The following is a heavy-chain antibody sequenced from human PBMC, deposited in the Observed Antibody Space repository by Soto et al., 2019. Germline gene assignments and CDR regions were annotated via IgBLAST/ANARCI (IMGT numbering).Heavy chain of an antibody. CDR2: IYYSGNT. CDR1: SGSISSSSSY. J-gene: IGHJ4*02. D-gene: IGHD4-17*01. Sequence: QLQLQESGPGLVKPSETLSLTCTVSSGSISSSSSYWGWIRQPPGKGLEWIGSIYYSGNTYYNPSLKSRVTISIDSSKTQFSLKLNSVTTADTAVYYCGAQDYGDKGYYFETRGQGTLVTVSS. CDR3: GAQDYGDKGYYFET. V-gene: IGHV4-39*01.